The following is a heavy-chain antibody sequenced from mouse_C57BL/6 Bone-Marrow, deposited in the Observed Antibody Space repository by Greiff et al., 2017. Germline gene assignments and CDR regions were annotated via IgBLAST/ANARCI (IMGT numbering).Heavy chain of an antibody. Sequence: EVPLVESEGGLVQPGSSMKLSCTASGFTFSDYYMAWVRQVPEKGLEWVANINYDGSSTYYLDSLKSRFIISRDNAKNILYLQMSSLKSEDTATYYCAREGDYDVYLDYWGQGTTLTVSS. CDR2: INYDGSST. J-gene: IGHJ2*01. CDR3: AREGDYDVYLDY. D-gene: IGHD2-4*01. V-gene: IGHV5-16*01. CDR1: GFTFSDYY.